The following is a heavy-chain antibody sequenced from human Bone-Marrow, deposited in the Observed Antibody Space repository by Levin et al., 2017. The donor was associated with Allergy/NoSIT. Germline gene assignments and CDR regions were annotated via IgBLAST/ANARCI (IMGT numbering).Heavy chain of an antibody. Sequence: GGSLRLSCKASGYSFNNYWIAWVRQVPGKGLEWMGIIYPGDSQSRYSPSFQGQVTFSADKSINCAYLQWSSVKASDTAMYYCARGVDCSGDTCYPNWFDPWGQGTLVTVLS. CDR3: ARGVDCSGDTCYPNWFDP. D-gene: IGHD2-15*01. J-gene: IGHJ5*02. CDR1: GYSFNNYW. V-gene: IGHV5-51*01. CDR2: IYPGDSQS.